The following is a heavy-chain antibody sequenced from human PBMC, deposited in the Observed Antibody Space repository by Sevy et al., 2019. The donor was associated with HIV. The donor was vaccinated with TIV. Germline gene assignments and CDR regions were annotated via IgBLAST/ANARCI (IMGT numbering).Heavy chain of an antibody. CDR2: FSFGCGKI. J-gene: IGHJ4*02. CDR3: AREGCSKPLDY. CDR1: GFTFSSYA. Sequence: GGSLRLSCAASGFTFSSYAMSWVRQAPGKGLEWVSTFSFGCGKINYAYSVKGRFTISRDNSKNTLYLRMHSLGAEDTAVYYSAREGCSKPLDYWGQGTLVTVSS. D-gene: IGHD3-10*02. V-gene: IGHV3-23*01.